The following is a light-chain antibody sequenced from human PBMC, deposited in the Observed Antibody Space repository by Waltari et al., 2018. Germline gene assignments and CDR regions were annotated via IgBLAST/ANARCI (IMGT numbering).Light chain of an antibody. Sequence: DNQMSQSPSSLSASVGDRVNLTHRASQDIASFLAWFHQKPGEGPKLLLFSASALETGVPSRFSGRGSGTEFTLTISSPQPEDVATYYCQKYNVAPFTFGPGTKVDI. CDR2: SAS. CDR1: QDIASF. V-gene: IGKV1-27*01. CDR3: QKYNVAPFT. J-gene: IGKJ3*01.